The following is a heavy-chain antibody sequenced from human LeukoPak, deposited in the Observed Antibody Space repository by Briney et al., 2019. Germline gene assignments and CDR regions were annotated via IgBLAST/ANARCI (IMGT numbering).Heavy chain of an antibody. Sequence: GGSLRLSCAASGFTFSSYAMSWVRQAPGKGLGWVSAIRGSGGSTYYADSVKGRFTISRDNSKNTLYLQMNSLRAEDTAVYYCAKSPKGSRVPYNWFDPWGQGTLVTVSS. CDR1: GFTFSSYA. CDR2: IRGSGGST. CDR3: AKSPKGSRVPYNWFDP. V-gene: IGHV3-23*01. J-gene: IGHJ5*02.